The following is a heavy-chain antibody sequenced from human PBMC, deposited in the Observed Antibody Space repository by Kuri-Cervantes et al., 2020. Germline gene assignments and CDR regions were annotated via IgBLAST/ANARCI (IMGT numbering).Heavy chain of an antibody. Sequence: SQTLSLTCAVYGGSFSGYYWSWIRQPPGKGPEWIGEINHSGSTNYNPSLKSRVTISVDTSKNQFSLKLSSVTAADTAVYYCARGVRYFDWLSRKTPFDYWGQGTLVTGSS. J-gene: IGHJ4*02. D-gene: IGHD3-9*01. V-gene: IGHV4-34*01. CDR3: ARGVRYFDWLSRKTPFDY. CDR1: GGSFSGYY. CDR2: INHSGST.